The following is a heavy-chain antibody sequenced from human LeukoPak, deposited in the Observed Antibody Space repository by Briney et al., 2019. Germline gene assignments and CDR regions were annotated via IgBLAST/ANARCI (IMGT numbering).Heavy chain of an antibody. Sequence: ASVTLSCKASGYTFTSYGISWVRQAPGQGLEGLGWISAYNGNTNYAEMFQGRVNINKETYTRSANTEQRSVRSDDPRVNYCARTFGGGIVRYWFDPWGQGTLVSVSS. D-gene: IGHD3-16*02. CDR1: GYTFTSYG. V-gene: IGHV1-18*01. CDR3: ARTFGGGIVRYWFDP. J-gene: IGHJ5*02. CDR2: ISAYNGNT.